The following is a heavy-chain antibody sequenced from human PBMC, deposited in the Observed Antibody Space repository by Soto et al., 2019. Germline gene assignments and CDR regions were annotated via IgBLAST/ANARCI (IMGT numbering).Heavy chain of an antibody. Sequence: GGSLRLSCAASGFTLSGSAMHWVRQASGKGLEWVGRIRSKANSYATAYAASVKGRFTISRDDSKNTAYLQMNSLKTEDTAVYYCTRHDSNYDFWSGSRPRYAMDAWRQAAPVTVSS. J-gene: IGHJ6*02. V-gene: IGHV3-73*01. CDR3: TRHDSNYDFWSGSRPRYAMDA. D-gene: IGHD3-3*01. CDR2: IRSKANSYAT. CDR1: GFTLSGSA.